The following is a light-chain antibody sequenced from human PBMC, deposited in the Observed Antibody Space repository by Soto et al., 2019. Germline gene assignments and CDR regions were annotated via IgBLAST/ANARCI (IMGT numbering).Light chain of an antibody. Sequence: EIVMTQSPATLSVSPGESATLSCRASQSVSSKLAWYQQKPGQAPRLLIYGASTRATGIPARFSGSGSGTEFTLNISGLQSEAFAVYYCQQYNTWYTFGQGTKLEIK. CDR3: QQYNTWYT. CDR1: QSVSSK. V-gene: IGKV3-15*01. CDR2: GAS. J-gene: IGKJ2*01.